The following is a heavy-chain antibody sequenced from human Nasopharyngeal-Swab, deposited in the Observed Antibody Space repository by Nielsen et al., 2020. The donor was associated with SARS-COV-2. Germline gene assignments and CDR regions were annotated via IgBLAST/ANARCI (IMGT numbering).Heavy chain of an antibody. Sequence: GESLKITCAASGLTFSSYAMSWVRQAPGEGLEWVSGINSGGTTTFHADIVKGRFTISRDNSKNTLYLQLNSLKVEDTAVYYCASYGAGSYYSTGVYYWGQGTRVIVSS. CDR1: GLTFSSYA. CDR2: INSGGTTT. V-gene: IGHV3-23*01. D-gene: IGHD3-10*01. CDR3: ASYGAGSYYSTGVYY. J-gene: IGHJ4*02.